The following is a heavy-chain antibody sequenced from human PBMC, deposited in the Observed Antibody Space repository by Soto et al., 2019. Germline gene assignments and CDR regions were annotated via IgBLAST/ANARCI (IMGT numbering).Heavy chain of an antibody. CDR2: INHSGST. CDR1: GGSFSGYY. D-gene: IGHD2-2*01. Sequence: QVQLQQWGAGLLKPSETLSLTCAVYGGSFSGYYWSWIRQPPGKGLEWIGEINHSGSTNYNPSLKSRVTISVDTSKNQISLKLSSVTAADTAVYYCARVNKPAAMEGGRYYFMDVWGKGTTVTVSS. J-gene: IGHJ6*03. CDR3: ARVNKPAAMEGGRYYFMDV. V-gene: IGHV4-34*01.